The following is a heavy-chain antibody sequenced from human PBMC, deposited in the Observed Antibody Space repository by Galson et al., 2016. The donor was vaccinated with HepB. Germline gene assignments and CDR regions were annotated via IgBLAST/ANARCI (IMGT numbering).Heavy chain of an antibody. V-gene: IGHV5-51*01. J-gene: IGHJ4*02. Sequence: QSGAEVKKPGESLKISCKTSGYSFISYWIGWVRQMPGKGLEWMGIIYPGDSDTRYSPSFQGQVTISADKSTTTAYLQWSSLKASDTAMYYCVRQGCSGATCYSPVWAGDQDYWGQGTQGVVSS. CDR2: IYPGDSDT. CDR3: VRQGCSGATCYSPVWAGDQDY. D-gene: IGHD2-15*01. CDR1: GYSFISYW.